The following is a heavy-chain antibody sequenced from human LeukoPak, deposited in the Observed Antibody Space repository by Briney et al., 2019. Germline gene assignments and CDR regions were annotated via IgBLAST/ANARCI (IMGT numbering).Heavy chain of an antibody. Sequence: SQTLSLTCGLSGDSVSSNRAGWNWVRQSPSGGLEWLGRTYYRSKWYNDYAVSVRSRITINADTSKNQFSLQLKSVTPEDTAVYYCASEDSSAWGYFDAWGQGTLVTVAS. CDR1: GDSVSSNRAG. J-gene: IGHJ5*02. V-gene: IGHV6-1*01. CDR3: ASEDSSAWGYFDA. CDR2: TYYRSKWYN. D-gene: IGHD6-19*01.